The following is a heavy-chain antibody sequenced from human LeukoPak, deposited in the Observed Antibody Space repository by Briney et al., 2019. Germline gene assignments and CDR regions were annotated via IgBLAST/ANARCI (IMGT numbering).Heavy chain of an antibody. J-gene: IGHJ4*02. CDR2: IYSGGST. CDR1: GFTVSSNY. Sequence: PGGSLRLSCAASGFTVSSNYMSWVRQAPGKGLEWVSVIYSGGSTYYADSVKGRFTISRDNSKNTLYLQMNSLRAEDTAVYYCAKSHEQKYCSSTNCYGDYWGQGTLVTVSS. CDR3: AKSHEQKYCSSTNCYGDY. V-gene: IGHV3-53*01. D-gene: IGHD2-2*01.